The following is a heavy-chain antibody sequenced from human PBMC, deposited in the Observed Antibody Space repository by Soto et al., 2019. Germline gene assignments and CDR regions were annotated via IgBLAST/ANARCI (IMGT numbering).Heavy chain of an antibody. J-gene: IGHJ4*02. V-gene: IGHV3-23*01. D-gene: IGHD6-19*01. CDR3: AKADGEQWLIPHLDN. CDR2: ISCCGGST. Sequence: EVQLLESGGGVVQPGGSLRLSCVASGFNFKKFAMAWVRQARGEGLEWVSGISCCGGSTSYADSVKGRFSTARDDSKNTLSLQMNGLRVEDTAQYFCAKADGEQWLIPHLDNWGQGTLVTVS. CDR1: GFNFKKFA.